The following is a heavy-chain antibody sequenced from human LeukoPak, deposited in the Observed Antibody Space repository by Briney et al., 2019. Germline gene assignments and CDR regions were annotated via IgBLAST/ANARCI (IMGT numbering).Heavy chain of an antibody. V-gene: IGHV1-18*01. CDR3: ARGEQLEPFAFDY. CDR2: ISAYNGSK. D-gene: IGHD6-6*01. J-gene: IGHJ4*02. Sequence: ASVKVSCKASGYTFTNYGITWVRQAPGQGLEWMGWISAYNGSKKNAQKLQDRVTMTTDTSTSTAYMELRSLRSDDTAVYYCARGEQLEPFAFDYWGQGTLVTVSS. CDR1: GYTFTNYG.